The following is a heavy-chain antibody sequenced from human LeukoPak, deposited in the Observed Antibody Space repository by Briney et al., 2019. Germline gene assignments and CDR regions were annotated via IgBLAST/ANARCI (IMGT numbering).Heavy chain of an antibody. V-gene: IGHV1-69*05. D-gene: IGHD1-26*01. Sequence: ASVKVSCKASGGTFSSYAISWVRHAPRQGLEWMVGIIHIFGTANYAKKFQGRVTITTDESTSTAYMELSSLRSEDTAVYYCARGSRGGSYYEDFWGQGTLVTVSS. CDR1: GGTFSSYA. CDR3: ARGSRGGSYYEDF. J-gene: IGHJ4*02. CDR2: IIHIFGTA.